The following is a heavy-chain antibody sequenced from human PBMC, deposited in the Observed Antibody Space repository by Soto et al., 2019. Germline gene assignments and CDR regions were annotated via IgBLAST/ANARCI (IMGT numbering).Heavy chain of an antibody. J-gene: IGHJ4*02. CDR1: GFSFSTYS. V-gene: IGHV3-48*01. CDR2: TRFSDGTI. CDR3: ARDYNYAYDN. Sequence: GGSLRLSCAASGFSFSTYSMNWVRQAPGKGLEWVAFTRFSDGTIHYADSVKGRFTISTDSAQMSLYLQMSSLTVDDTAVYYCARDYNYAYDNWGQGTLVTVSS. D-gene: IGHD5-18*01.